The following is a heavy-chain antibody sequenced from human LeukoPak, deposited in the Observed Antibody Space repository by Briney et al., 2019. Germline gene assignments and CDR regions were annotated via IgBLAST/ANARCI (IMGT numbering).Heavy chain of an antibody. Sequence: GGSLRLSCAASGFTFSSYEMNWVRQAPGKGLEWVSYISSSGSTIYYADSVKGRFAISRDNAKNSLYLQMNSLGAEDTAVYYCAELGITMIGGVWGKGTTVTISS. CDR1: GFTFSSYE. CDR3: AELGITMIGGV. V-gene: IGHV3-48*03. CDR2: ISSSGSTI. J-gene: IGHJ6*04. D-gene: IGHD3-10*02.